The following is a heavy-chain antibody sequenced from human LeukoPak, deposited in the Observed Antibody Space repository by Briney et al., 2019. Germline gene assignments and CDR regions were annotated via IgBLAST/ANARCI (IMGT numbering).Heavy chain of an antibody. CDR1: GGSISSGGYY. D-gene: IGHD5-18*01. CDR3: ARDGGSDSYGSYYFDY. Sequence: SQTLSLTCTVSGGSISSGGYYWSWIRQHPGKGLEWIGYIYYSGSTYYNPSLKSRVTTSVDTSKNQFSLKLSSVTAADTAVYYCARDGGSDSYGSYYFDYWGQGTLVTVSS. J-gene: IGHJ4*02. CDR2: IYYSGST. V-gene: IGHV4-31*03.